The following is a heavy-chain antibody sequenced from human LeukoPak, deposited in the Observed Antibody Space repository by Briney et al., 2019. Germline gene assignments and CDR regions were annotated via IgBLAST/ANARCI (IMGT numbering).Heavy chain of an antibody. J-gene: IGHJ4*02. V-gene: IGHV3-23*01. CDR3: ARDPDYYDKGHFDY. CDR1: GFAFSSYA. Sequence: GESLRLSCVVSGFAFSSYAMAWVRQAPGKGLEWVSTISSTAHTTHYADSVKGRFTISRDNSQNILYLQMTNLRAEDTAVYYCARDPDYYDKGHFDYWGQGSLVTVSS. CDR2: ISSTAHTT. D-gene: IGHD3-22*01.